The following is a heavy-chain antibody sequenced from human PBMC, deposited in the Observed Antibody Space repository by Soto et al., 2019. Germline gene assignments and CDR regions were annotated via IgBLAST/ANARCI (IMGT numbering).Heavy chain of an antibody. CDR1: GFTFSSYS. Sequence: EVLLVESGGGLVKPGGSLRLSCAASGFTFSSYSMNWVRQAPGTGLEWVSSISNSISYIYYADSVKGRFTISRDNAKNSLYLQMNSLRAEDTALYYCARKGYGDYGGMDVWGQGTTVTVSS. V-gene: IGHV3-21*01. CDR2: ISNSISYI. J-gene: IGHJ6*02. CDR3: ARKGYGDYGGMDV. D-gene: IGHD4-17*01.